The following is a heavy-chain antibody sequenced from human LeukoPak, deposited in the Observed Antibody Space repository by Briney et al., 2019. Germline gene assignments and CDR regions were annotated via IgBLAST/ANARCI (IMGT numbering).Heavy chain of an antibody. Sequence: PSETLSLTCTVSGGSISSYYWSWIRQPPGKGLEWIGNIYYTGSTYNASLQSRVTISIDMSKNQFSLRLSSVTAADTAMYYCVKSGGYGLIDYWGQGTLVTVSS. CDR1: GGSISSYY. CDR3: VKSGGYGLIDY. J-gene: IGHJ4*02. V-gene: IGHV4-59*04. D-gene: IGHD6-19*01. CDR2: IYYTGST.